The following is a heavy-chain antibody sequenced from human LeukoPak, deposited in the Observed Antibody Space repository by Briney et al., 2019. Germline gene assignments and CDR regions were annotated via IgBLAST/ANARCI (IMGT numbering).Heavy chain of an antibody. J-gene: IGHJ5*02. Sequence: PGGSLRLSCAASGFTFSSYSMNWVRQAPGKGLEWVSSISSSSSYIYYADSVKGRFTISRDNAKNSLYLQMNSLRAEDTAVYYCACFRGYSGYDFAHWGQGTLVTVSS. CDR3: ACFRGYSGYDFAH. V-gene: IGHV3-21*01. CDR2: ISSSSSYI. CDR1: GFTFSSYS. D-gene: IGHD5-12*01.